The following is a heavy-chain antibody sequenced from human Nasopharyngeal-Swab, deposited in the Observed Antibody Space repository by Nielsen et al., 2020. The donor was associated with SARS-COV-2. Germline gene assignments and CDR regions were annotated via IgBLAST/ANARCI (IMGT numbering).Heavy chain of an antibody. J-gene: IGHJ4*02. CDR3: ARDIAVAGRGLDY. V-gene: IGHV3-21*01. Sequence: GESLKISCAASGFTFSSYSMNWVRQAPGKGLEWVSSISSSSSYIYYADSVKGRFTISRDNAKNSLYLQMNSLRAKDTAVYYCARDIAVAGRGLDYWGQGTLVTVSS. CDR1: GFTFSSYS. D-gene: IGHD6-19*01. CDR2: ISSSSSYI.